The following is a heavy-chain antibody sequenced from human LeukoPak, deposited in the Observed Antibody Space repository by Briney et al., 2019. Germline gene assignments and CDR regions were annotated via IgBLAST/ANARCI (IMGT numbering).Heavy chain of an antibody. CDR1: DYTFTSYG. CDR2: ISGYNGNT. V-gene: IGHV1-18*01. Sequence: RASVKVSCKASDYTFTSYGISWVRQAPGQGLEWMGWISGYNGNTKYAQKVQGRVTMTTDTSTSTAYMELRSLRSDDTAVYYCARTWLQTSIDYWGQGTLVTVSS. J-gene: IGHJ4*02. D-gene: IGHD5-24*01. CDR3: ARTWLQTSIDY.